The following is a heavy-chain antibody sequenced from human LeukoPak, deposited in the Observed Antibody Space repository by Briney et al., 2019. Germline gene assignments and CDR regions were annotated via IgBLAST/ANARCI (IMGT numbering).Heavy chain of an antibody. CDR2: IHYIGTT. Sequence: PSETLSLTCTVSGGSISGYYWSWIRQPPGKGLEWIAYIHYIGTTKYNPSLKSRVTISVDTSKEQFSLRLSSVTAADTAVYYCARHNLGGDSAFDIWGQGTMVTVSS. CDR3: ARHNLGGDSAFDI. CDR1: GGSISGYY. D-gene: IGHD3-16*01. V-gene: IGHV4-59*08. J-gene: IGHJ3*02.